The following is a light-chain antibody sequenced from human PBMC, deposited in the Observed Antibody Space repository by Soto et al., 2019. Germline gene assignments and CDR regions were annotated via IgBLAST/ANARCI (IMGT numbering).Light chain of an antibody. Sequence: EVVMTQSPETLSVSPGETATLSCRASQTVSSNLAWYQQKRGQAPRLLIYGASTRATRIPARFIGSGSGTDFTLTISSLQSEDFPVYYCQQYDKWVTFGPGTKVDLK. CDR2: GAS. CDR1: QTVSSN. CDR3: QQYDKWVT. V-gene: IGKV3-15*01. J-gene: IGKJ3*01.